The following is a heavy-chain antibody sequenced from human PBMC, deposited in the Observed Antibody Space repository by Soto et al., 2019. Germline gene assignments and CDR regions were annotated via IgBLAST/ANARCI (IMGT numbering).Heavy chain of an antibody. CDR1: GFTFSSYG. CDR2: ISCGGSNK. V-gene: IGHV3-33*05. J-gene: IGHJ5*02. D-gene: IGHD1-26*01. Sequence: GGSLRLSCAASGFTFSSYGMHWVRQAPGKGPVWVTDISCGGSNKYYADSVKGRFTVSRDNAKNSLFLQMNSLRAEDTAVYYCARDRLVGAKGSGWFGPWGQGTLVTVSS. CDR3: ARDRLVGAKGSGWFGP.